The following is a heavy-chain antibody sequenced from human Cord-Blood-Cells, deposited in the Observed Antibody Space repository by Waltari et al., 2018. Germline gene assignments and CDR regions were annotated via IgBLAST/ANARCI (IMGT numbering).Heavy chain of an antibody. Sequence: QGRVTMTTDTSTSTAYMELRSLRSDDTAVYYCARDYWGFDYWGQGTLVTVSS. J-gene: IGHJ4*02. V-gene: IGHV1-18*01. D-gene: IGHD7-27*01. CDR3: ARDYWGFDY.